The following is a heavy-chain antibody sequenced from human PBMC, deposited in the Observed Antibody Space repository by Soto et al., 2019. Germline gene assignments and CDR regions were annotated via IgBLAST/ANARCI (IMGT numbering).Heavy chain of an antibody. CDR1: GFTFNIYA. CDR2: VSGGGGST. V-gene: IGHV3-23*01. Sequence: QLLESGGGSVQPGGSLRLSCAASGFTFNIYAMNWVRQAPGKGLEWVSAVSGGGGSTFYAASVRGRFTISRDNSDNTVYLQMNSLRAEDTAVYYCAKASMIAFGGIIDFDYWGQGALGTVSS. D-gene: IGHD3-16*01. J-gene: IGHJ4*02. CDR3: AKASMIAFGGIIDFDY.